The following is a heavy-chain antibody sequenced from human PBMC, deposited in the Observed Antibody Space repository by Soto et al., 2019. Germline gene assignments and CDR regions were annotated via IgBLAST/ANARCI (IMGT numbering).Heavy chain of an antibody. CDR1: GFTFSSYW. CDR3: ARALCPFCCGTSCDTLSY. V-gene: IGHV3-7*05. Sequence: GGSLRLSCAASGFTFSSYWMSWVRQAPGKGLEWVANIKQDGSEKYYVDSVKGRFTISRDNAKNSLYLQMNSLRAEDTAVYYCARALCPFCCGTSCDTLSYWAQGSLVTVSA. J-gene: IGHJ1*01. D-gene: IGHD2-2*02. CDR2: IKQDGSEK.